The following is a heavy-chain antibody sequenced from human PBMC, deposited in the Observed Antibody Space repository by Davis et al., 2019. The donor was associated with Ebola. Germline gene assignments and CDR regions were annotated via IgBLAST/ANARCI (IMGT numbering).Heavy chain of an antibody. Sequence: SVKVSCKDSGYTSTNSGISWVRQVPGQGLEWMGGIIPICGAANYAQKFQGRVTIIADDSTSTAYMELSSLRSDDTAVYYCATRVVATIEGGRYYYYGMDVWGQGTTVTVSS. CDR1: GYTSTNSG. CDR3: ATRVVATIEGGRYYYYGMDV. CDR2: IIPICGAA. V-gene: IGHV1-69*13. D-gene: IGHD5-12*01. J-gene: IGHJ6*02.